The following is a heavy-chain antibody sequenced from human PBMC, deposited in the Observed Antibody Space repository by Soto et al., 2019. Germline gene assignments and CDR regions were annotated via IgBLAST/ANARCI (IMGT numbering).Heavy chain of an antibody. CDR2: INPSGGST. D-gene: IGHD4-4*01. V-gene: IGHV1-46*01. Sequence: ASVKVSCKASGYTFTSYYMHWVRQAPGQGLEWMGIINPSGGSTSYAQKFQGRVTMTRDTSTSTVYMELSSLRSEDTAVYYCAREDYSNYYYYYGMEVWGQGTTVTV. CDR1: GYTFTSYY. J-gene: IGHJ6*02. CDR3: AREDYSNYYYYYGMEV.